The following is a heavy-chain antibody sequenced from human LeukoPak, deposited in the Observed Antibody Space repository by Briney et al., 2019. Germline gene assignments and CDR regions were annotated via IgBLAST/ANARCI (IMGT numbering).Heavy chain of an antibody. J-gene: IGHJ4*02. CDR3: ARDQGITFGGVIVPGY. V-gene: IGHV3-30*04. D-gene: IGHD3-16*02. Sequence: GGSLRLSCAASGFTFSSYAMHWVRQAPGKGLEWVAVISYDGSNKYYADSVKGRFTISRDNSKNTLYLQMNSLRAEDTAVYYCARDQGITFGGVIVPGYWGQGTLVTVSS. CDR1: GFTFSSYA. CDR2: ISYDGSNK.